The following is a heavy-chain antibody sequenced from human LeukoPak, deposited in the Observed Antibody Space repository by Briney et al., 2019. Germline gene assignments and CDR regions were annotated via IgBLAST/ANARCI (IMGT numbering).Heavy chain of an antibody. CDR2: ISSSGSTI. V-gene: IGHV3-48*03. CDR3: ASHKETFSDSSGNY. J-gene: IGHJ4*02. D-gene: IGHD3-22*01. CDR1: GFTFSSYE. Sequence: GGSLRLSCAASGFTFSSYEMNWVRQAPGKGLEWVSYISSSGSTIYYADSVKGRFTISRDNAKNSLYLQMNSLRAEDTAVYYCASHKETFSDSSGNYWGQGTLVTVSS.